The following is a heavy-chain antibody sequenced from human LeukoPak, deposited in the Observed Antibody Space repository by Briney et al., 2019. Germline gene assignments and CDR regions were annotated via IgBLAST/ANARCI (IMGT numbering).Heavy chain of an antibody. V-gene: IGHV1-2*02. D-gene: IGHD2-15*01. J-gene: IGHJ4*02. Sequence: ASVKVSCKASGYTFTGYYMHWVRQAPGQGLEWMGWINPNSDGTNYAQKFQGGVTMTRDTSISTAYMELSRLRSDDTAVYYCAGGPGVYCSGGSCWVYWGQGTLVTVSS. CDR1: GYTFTGYY. CDR2: INPNSDGT. CDR3: AGGPGVYCSGGSCWVY.